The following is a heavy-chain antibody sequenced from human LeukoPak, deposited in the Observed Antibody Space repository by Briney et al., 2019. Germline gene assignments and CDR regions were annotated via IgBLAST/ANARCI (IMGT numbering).Heavy chain of an antibody. Sequence: GGSLRLSCAASGVTFSGYEVNWVRQAPGEGVEWGSYISSSGSTIYYAESVRGGFTISRDNAKNSLYLQMNSLRAEDTAVYYCARDICPPYIVATDYWGQGTLVTVSS. J-gene: IGHJ4*02. CDR2: ISSSGSTI. CDR3: ARDICPPYIVATDY. CDR1: GVTFSGYE. V-gene: IGHV3-48*03. D-gene: IGHD5-12*01.